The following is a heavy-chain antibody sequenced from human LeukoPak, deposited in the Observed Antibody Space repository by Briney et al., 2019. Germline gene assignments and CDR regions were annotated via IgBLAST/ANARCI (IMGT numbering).Heavy chain of an antibody. J-gene: IGHJ4*02. CDR3: AKAFRRRIVVVPAAREGD. CDR2: ISWDGGST. D-gene: IGHD2-2*01. V-gene: IGHV3-43D*04. Sequence: PGGSLRLSCAASGFTFDDYAMHWVRQAPGKGLEWVSLISWDGGSTYYADSVKGRFTISRDNSKNSLYLQMNSLRAEDTALYYCAKAFRRRIVVVPAAREGDWGQGPLVTVSS. CDR1: GFTFDDYA.